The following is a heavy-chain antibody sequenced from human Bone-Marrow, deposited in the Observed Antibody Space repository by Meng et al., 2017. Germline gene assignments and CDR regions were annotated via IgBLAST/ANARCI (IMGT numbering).Heavy chain of an antibody. CDR1: GFTFSSYE. V-gene: IGHV3-48*03. D-gene: IGHD3-22*01. Sequence: GGSLRLSCAASGFTFSSYEMNWVRQAPGKGLEWVSYISSSGSTIYYADSVKGRFTISRDNAKNSLYLQMNSLRAEDTAVYYCARGGGINYYDSSGYSEFDYWGQGTLVTVAS. J-gene: IGHJ4*02. CDR3: ARGGGINYYDSSGYSEFDY. CDR2: ISSSGSTI.